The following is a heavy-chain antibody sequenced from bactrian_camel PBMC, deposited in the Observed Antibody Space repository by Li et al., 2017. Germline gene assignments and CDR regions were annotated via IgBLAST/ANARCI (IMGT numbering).Heavy chain of an antibody. CDR2: IDSSGYP. CDR3: AAQVPCSSDLGQAAVKESVRFNY. V-gene: IGHV3S53*01. D-gene: IGHD4*01. CDR1: GLTHSVYC. J-gene: IGHJ4*01. Sequence: QVQLVESGGGSVQAGGSLQLSCVASGLTHSVYCMGWFRQAPGKERVGVATIDSSGYPNYADSVKGRFTISKDNANNTVYLQMDNLDPQDTAVYYCAAQVPCSSDLGQAAVKESVRFNYWGQGTQVTVS.